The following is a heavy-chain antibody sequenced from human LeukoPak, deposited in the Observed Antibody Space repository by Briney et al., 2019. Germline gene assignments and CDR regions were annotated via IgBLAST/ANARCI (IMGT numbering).Heavy chain of an antibody. CDR2: INHSGST. CDR3: ARERRYDRRFDP. Sequence: SETLSLTCAVYGGSFSGYYWSWIRQPPGKGLEWIGEINHSGSTNYNPSLKSRVTISVDTSKNQFSLKLSSVTAADTAVYYCARERRYDRRFDPWGQGTLVTVSS. V-gene: IGHV4-34*01. D-gene: IGHD3-22*01. J-gene: IGHJ5*02. CDR1: GGSFSGYY.